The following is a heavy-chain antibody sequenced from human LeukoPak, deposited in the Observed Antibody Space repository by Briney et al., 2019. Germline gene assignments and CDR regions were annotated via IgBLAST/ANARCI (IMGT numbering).Heavy chain of an antibody. D-gene: IGHD3-22*01. V-gene: IGHV1-3*01. CDR2: INGGSGNT. J-gene: IGHJ4*02. CDR1: GYTCTDYT. Sequence: ASVKVSCKASGYTCTDYTMHWVRQTPGQRLDWMGWINGGSGNTKYSPEFQGRVTITRDTSASTAYMELSSLRSEDTAVYYCANPRYDSSGYYYVDWGQGTLVTVTS. CDR3: ANPRYDSSGYYYVD.